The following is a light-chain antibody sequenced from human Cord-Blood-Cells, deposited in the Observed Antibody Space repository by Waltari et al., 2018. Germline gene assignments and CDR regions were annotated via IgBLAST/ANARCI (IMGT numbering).Light chain of an antibody. V-gene: IGLV1-44*01. J-gene: IGLJ3*02. CDR1: SSNIGSNT. Sequence: QSVLTQPPSASGTPGQRVTISCSGSSSNIGSNTVNWYQQPPGTAPQLLIYSNNQRPSRVADPFSGSESGASASLAISGLQSEDEADYYCAACDDSLTGWVFGGGTKLTVL. CDR2: SNN. CDR3: AACDDSLTGWV.